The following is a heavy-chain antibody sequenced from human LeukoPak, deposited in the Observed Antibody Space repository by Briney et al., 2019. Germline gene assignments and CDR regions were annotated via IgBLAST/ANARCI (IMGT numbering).Heavy chain of an antibody. V-gene: IGHV5-51*03. D-gene: IGHD3-22*01. CDR3: ARRYYHSTEFDP. Sequence: GESLKISCKASGHSFTNFWIGWVRQMPGKGLEWMGFIHPADSNTVYNPSFSGQVSISADKSISTVYLQWSSLQASDTAVYYCARRYYHSTEFDPWGQGTLVTVSS. CDR2: IHPADSNT. J-gene: IGHJ5*02. CDR1: GHSFTNFW.